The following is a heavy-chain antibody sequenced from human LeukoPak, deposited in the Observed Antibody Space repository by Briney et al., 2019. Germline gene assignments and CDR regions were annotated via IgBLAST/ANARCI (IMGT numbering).Heavy chain of an antibody. Sequence: SETLSLTCTVSGGSISSYYWSWIRQPPGKGLEWIGYIYYSGSTNYNPSLKSRVTISVDTSKNQFSLKLSSVTAADTAVYYCARGPYNKSLFDYWGQGTLVTVSS. CDR2: IYYSGST. J-gene: IGHJ4*02. CDR1: GGSISSYY. D-gene: IGHD1-14*01. V-gene: IGHV4-59*01. CDR3: ARGPYNKSLFDY.